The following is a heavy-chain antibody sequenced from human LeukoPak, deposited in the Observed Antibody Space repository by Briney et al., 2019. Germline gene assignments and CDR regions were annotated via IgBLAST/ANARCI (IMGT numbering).Heavy chain of an antibody. D-gene: IGHD2/OR15-2a*01. V-gene: IGHV5-51*01. Sequence: GESLKISCKGSGYSFTSYWTGWVRQLPGKGLEWMGIIYPGDSDTRYSPSFQGQVTISADKSISTAYLQWSSLKASDTAMYYCARHDPIASESWFDPWGQGTLVTVSS. J-gene: IGHJ5*02. CDR1: GYSFTSYW. CDR2: IYPGDSDT. CDR3: ARHDPIASESWFDP.